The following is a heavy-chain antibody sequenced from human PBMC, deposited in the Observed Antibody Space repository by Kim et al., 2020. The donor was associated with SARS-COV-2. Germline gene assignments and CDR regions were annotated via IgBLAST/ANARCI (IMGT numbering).Heavy chain of an antibody. CDR3: ATGIADTAGLPPY. Sequence: GGSLRLSCAVSGFTFRTFWMHWVRQAPGKGLVWVSRINADGSSTTYADYVRGRFTISRDNAKNTLYLQMNTLRVEDTAVYYCATGIADTAGLPPYWGQGTLVTVSS. J-gene: IGHJ4*02. D-gene: IGHD2-8*02. CDR2: INADGSST. V-gene: IGHV3-74*01. CDR1: GFTFRTFW.